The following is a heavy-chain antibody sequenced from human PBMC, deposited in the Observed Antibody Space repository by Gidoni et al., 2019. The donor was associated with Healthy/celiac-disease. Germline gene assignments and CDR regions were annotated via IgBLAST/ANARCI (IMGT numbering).Heavy chain of an antibody. J-gene: IGHJ1*01. CDR1: AFTFSSYW. Sequence: EVQLMESGGGLVQPGGSLRLSCAASAFTFSSYWMHWVRQAPGKGLVWVSRIKSDGSSTSYADSVKGRFNISRDNAKNTLYLKMNSLRAEDTAVYYCARDGYYYDSSGYPGHWGQGTLVTVSS. V-gene: IGHV3-74*01. CDR2: IKSDGSST. CDR3: ARDGYYYDSSGYPGH. D-gene: IGHD3-22*01.